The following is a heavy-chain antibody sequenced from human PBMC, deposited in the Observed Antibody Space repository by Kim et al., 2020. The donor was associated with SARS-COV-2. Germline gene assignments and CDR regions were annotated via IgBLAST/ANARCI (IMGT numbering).Heavy chain of an antibody. J-gene: IGHJ4*02. V-gene: IGHV3-30*03. CDR1: GFTFSSYG. CDR2: ISYDGSNK. CDR3: VSSGRNTKKYYFYY. D-gene: IGHD3-10*01. Sequence: GGSLRLSCAASGFTFSSYGMHWVRQAPGKGLEWVAVISYDGSNKYYADSVKGRFTISRDNSKNTLYLQMSSLRAEDTALYYCVSSGRNTKKYYFYYWGQGTLVPVSS.